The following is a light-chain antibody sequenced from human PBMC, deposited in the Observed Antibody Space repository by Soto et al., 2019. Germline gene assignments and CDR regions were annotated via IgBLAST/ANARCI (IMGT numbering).Light chain of an antibody. V-gene: IGKV3-20*01. CDR2: GAS. J-gene: IGKJ3*01. Sequence: EIVLTQSPGTLSLSPGERATLSCRASQSVSSNYLAWYQQKPGQAPRLLNFGASSRAAGIPDLFSGSGSGTDFTLTSSRLEPEDCAVYFWQQYGTLPLTFGPGTKVELK. CDR1: QSVSSNY. CDR3: QQYGTLPLT.